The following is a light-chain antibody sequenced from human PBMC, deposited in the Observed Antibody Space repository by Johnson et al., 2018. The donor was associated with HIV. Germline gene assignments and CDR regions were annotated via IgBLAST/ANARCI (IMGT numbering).Light chain of an antibody. CDR2: DNN. V-gene: IGLV1-51*01. Sequence: QSVLTQPPSVSAAPGQKVTISCSGSSSNIGNNYVSWYQQLPGTAPKLLIYDNNKRPSEIPDRFSGSKSGTSATLGIAGLQTGDEADYYCGTWDNSLSTGAVFGTATKVTVL. CDR1: SSNIGNNY. J-gene: IGLJ1*01. CDR3: GTWDNSLSTGAV.